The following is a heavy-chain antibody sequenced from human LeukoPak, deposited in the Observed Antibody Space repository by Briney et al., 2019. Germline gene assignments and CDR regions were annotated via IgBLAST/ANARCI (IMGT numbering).Heavy chain of an antibody. V-gene: IGHV5-51*03. CDR3: ARTWGSSSTLLRFDP. Sequence: GESLDFSWKCSGSIFACYWICWVRQMPGKGLGWRWIIYPGDSDTRYSPSFQGQVTISADKSISTAYLQWSSLKASDTAMYYCARTWGSSSTLLRFDPWGQGTLVTVSS. J-gene: IGHJ5*02. CDR2: IYPGDSDT. D-gene: IGHD6-6*01. CDR1: GSIFACYW.